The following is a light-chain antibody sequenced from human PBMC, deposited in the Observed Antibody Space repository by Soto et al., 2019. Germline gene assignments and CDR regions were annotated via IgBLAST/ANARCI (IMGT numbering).Light chain of an antibody. J-gene: IGKJ1*01. Sequence: IQMTQSPSSLSASVGDRVTITCRASQSITPYLSWYPHKPGKAPKLLIYAATTLQSGVPARFSGSGSGTDFTHTISSLQPEDFATYYCRPNYITRAFGQGNKVDI. CDR2: AAT. V-gene: IGKV1-39*01. CDR1: QSITPY. CDR3: RPNYITRA.